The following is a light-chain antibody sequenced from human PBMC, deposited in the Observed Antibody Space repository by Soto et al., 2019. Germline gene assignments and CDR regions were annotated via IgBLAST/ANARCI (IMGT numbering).Light chain of an antibody. CDR3: QVCDSNSDRV. V-gene: IGLV3-21*02. J-gene: IGLJ2*01. Sequence: SYELTQPPSVSVAPGQTARITCGGSNIGTKSVHWYQQKPGQAPVVVVYDDDDRPSGIPARFSGSNSGNTATLTISSVEAGDDADYHCQVCDSNSDRVFGGGTKLTVL. CDR1: NIGTKS. CDR2: DDD.